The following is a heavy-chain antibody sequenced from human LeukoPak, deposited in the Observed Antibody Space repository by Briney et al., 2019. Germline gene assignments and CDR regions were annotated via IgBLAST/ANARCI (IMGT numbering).Heavy chain of an antibody. J-gene: IGHJ4*02. V-gene: IGHV1-18*01. CDR1: GYTFTSYG. Sequence: GSVKVSCKASGYTFTSYGISWVRQAPGQGLEWMGWISAYNGNTNYAQKLQGRVTMTTDTSTSTAYMELRSLRSDDTAVYYCARASVQLERPDYWGQGTLVTVSS. CDR2: ISAYNGNT. CDR3: ARASVQLERPDY. D-gene: IGHD1-1*01.